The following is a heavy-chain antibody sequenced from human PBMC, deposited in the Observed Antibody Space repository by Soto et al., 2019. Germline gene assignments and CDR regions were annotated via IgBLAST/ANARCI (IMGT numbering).Heavy chain of an antibody. CDR1: GFTVSSHA. CDR2: ITADGGT. J-gene: IGHJ3*02. V-gene: IGHV3-23*01. Sequence: EVQVLESGGGLVQPGGSLRLSCEGSGFTVSSHAMTWIRQAPGKGPEWVSTITADGGTYYADSVKGRFAMSRDTSESTLYLKMSSLGAEDTAAYYCAPHVSCSGGSCQYDAFAIRGQGTMVTVSS. CDR3: APHVSCSGGSCQYDAFAI. D-gene: IGHD2-15*01.